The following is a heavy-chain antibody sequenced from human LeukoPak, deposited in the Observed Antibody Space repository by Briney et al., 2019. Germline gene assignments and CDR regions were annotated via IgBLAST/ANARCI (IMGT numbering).Heavy chain of an antibody. Sequence: SETLSLTCAVSGYSIGSGFYWGWIRQPPGKGLEWIGSIFHSGSTYYNPSLKSRVTISVDTSKNQFSLKLSSVTAADTALYYCVRASGSYGSGSYYYSGMDVWGKGTTVTVSS. D-gene: IGHD3-10*01. V-gene: IGHV4-38-2*01. J-gene: IGHJ6*04. CDR1: GYSIGSGFY. CDR2: IFHSGST. CDR3: VRASGSYGSGSYYYSGMDV.